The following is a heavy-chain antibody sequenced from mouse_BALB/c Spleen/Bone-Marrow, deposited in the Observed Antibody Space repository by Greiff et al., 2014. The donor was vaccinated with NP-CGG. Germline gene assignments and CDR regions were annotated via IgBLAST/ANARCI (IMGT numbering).Heavy chain of an antibody. D-gene: IGHD2-3*01. CDR2: IQYSGST. J-gene: IGHJ2*01. Sequence: DVHLVESGPGLVKPSQSLSLTCTVTGYSITSGYSWHWIRQFPGNKLEWTGYIQYSGSTNYNPSLKSRISITRDTSKNQFFLQLNSVTTEDTATYYCARRGSIYDGYLDYWGQGTTLTVSS. V-gene: IGHV3-1*02. CDR1: GYSITSGYS. CDR3: ARRGSIYDGYLDY.